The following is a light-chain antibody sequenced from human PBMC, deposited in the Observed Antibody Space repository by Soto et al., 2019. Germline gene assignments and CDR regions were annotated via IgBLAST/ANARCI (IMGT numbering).Light chain of an antibody. Sequence: QSVLTQPPSASASLGASVTLTCTLSSGYSNYKVDWYQQRPGKGPRFVMRVGTGGIVGSKGDGIPDRFSVLGSGLNRYLTIKNIQEEDESDDTCGADHGSGSNFVYVFGTGTKVTVL. V-gene: IGLV9-49*01. J-gene: IGLJ1*01. CDR1: SGYSNYK. CDR3: GADHGSGSNFVYV. CDR2: VGTGGIVG.